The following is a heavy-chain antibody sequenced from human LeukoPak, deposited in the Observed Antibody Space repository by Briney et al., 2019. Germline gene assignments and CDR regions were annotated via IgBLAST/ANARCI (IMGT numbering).Heavy chain of an antibody. J-gene: IGHJ4*02. CDR1: GGSFSGYY. V-gene: IGHV4-34*01. CDR2: INHSGST. D-gene: IGHD6-13*01. CDR3: ARSGVSELVGFEVYFDY. Sequence: SETLSLTCAVYGGSFSGYYWSWIRQPPGKGLEWIGEINHSGSTNYNPSLKSRVTISVDTSKNQFSLKLSSVTAADTAVYYCARSGVSELVGFEVYFDYWGQGTLVTVSS.